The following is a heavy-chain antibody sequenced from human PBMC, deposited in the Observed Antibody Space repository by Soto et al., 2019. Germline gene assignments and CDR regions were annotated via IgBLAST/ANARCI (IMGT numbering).Heavy chain of an antibody. CDR3: ARRLDYDILTGTIDY. V-gene: IGHV3-23*01. CDR1: GFPFSNYA. Sequence: GGSLRLSCSASGFPFSNYAMSWVRQAPGKGLEWVSAISRSGGSPYYADSVRGRFTVSRDNSKHTLYLQMNSLRAEDTAVYYCARRLDYDILTGTIDYWGQGTLVTVS. CDR2: ISRSGGSP. D-gene: IGHD3-9*01. J-gene: IGHJ4*02.